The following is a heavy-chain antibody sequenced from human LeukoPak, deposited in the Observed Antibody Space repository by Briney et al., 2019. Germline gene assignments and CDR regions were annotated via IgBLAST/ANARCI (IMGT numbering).Heavy chain of an antibody. D-gene: IGHD6-25*01. Sequence: TVGCLRLSCVVSGYSFSTNMMTWVRQAPGKGLEWVATILPGGKESYRVDSVRGRFIISRDNAKNSLFLQMNSLRGDDTALYYCISAHGYWGQGTLVTVSS. CDR1: GYSFSTNM. V-gene: IGHV3-7*01. J-gene: IGHJ4*02. CDR3: ISAHGY. CDR2: ILPGGKES.